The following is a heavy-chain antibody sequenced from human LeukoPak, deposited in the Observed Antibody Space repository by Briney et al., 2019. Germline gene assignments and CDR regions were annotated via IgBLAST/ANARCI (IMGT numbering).Heavy chain of an antibody. CDR2: IHTAGDT. V-gene: IGHV3-13*01. J-gene: IGHJ3*02. CDR3: ARGSCGYGDCYRALNI. D-gene: IGHD2-21*02. CDR1: GFTFNNYD. Sequence: GGSLRLSCAASGFTFNNYDMHWVRQTTGEGLEWVSSIHTAGDTHYSGSAKGRFIISRENVKNSLYLQMNSLRAEDTAVYYCARGSCGYGDCYRALNIWGQGTIATVSS.